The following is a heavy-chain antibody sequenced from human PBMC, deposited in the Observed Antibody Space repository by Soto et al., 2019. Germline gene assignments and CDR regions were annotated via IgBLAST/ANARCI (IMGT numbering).Heavy chain of an antibody. CDR3: TTDDYYDSSGYSFDY. Sequence: GGSLRLSCAASGFTFSNYWMSWVRLAPGKGLEWVANMNQDGSEKYYVDSVKGRFTISRDNAKNSLYLQMNSLKTEDTAVYYCTTDDYYDSSGYSFDYWGQGTLVTVSS. V-gene: IGHV3-7*03. J-gene: IGHJ4*02. D-gene: IGHD3-22*01. CDR2: MNQDGSEK. CDR1: GFTFSNYW.